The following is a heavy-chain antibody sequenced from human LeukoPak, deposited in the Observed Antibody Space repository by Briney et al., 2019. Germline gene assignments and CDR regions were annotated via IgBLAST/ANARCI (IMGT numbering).Heavy chain of an antibody. Sequence: GGSLRLSCAASGFTFSSYSMNWVRQAPGKGLEWVSSISSSSSYIYYADSVKGRFTISRDNAKNSLYLQMNSLRAEDTAVYYCARSKEGIAAAGTSDYWGQGTLVTVSS. V-gene: IGHV3-21*01. CDR1: GFTFSSYS. J-gene: IGHJ4*02. D-gene: IGHD6-13*01. CDR2: ISSSSSYI. CDR3: ARSKEGIAAAGTSDY.